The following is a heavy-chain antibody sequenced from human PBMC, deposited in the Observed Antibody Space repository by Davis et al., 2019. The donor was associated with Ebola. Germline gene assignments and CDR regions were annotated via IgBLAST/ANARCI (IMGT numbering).Heavy chain of an antibody. CDR3: ARGRTAGYYYCGMDV. Sequence: MPGGSLRLSCAAYGVSFSGYYMSWIRQPPGKGLEWIGEINHSGSTNYNPSLKSRVTISVDTSKNQFSLKLNSVTAAAPAVYYCARGRTAGYYYCGMDVRGQGTTVTVSS. D-gene: IGHD6-13*01. CDR2: INHSGST. V-gene: IGHV4-34*01. J-gene: IGHJ6*02. CDR1: GVSFSGYY.